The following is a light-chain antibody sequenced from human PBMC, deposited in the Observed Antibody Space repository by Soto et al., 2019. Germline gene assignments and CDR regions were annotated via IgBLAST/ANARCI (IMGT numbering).Light chain of an antibody. Sequence: DIQLTQSPSFLSASVGDRVTITCRASQGISSYLAWYQQKPGKAPKLLIYAASTLQSGVPSRFSGSGSGTEFTLTISSPQPEDFATYYCQQLNSYLMYTFGQGTKLEIK. V-gene: IGKV1-9*01. CDR1: QGISSY. CDR3: QQLNSYLMYT. J-gene: IGKJ2*01. CDR2: AAS.